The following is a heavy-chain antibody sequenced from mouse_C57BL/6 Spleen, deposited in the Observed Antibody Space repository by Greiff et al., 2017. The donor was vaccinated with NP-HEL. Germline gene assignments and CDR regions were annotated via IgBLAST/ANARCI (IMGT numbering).Heavy chain of an antibody. Sequence: VQLQQSGPVLVKPGASVKMSCKASGYTFTDYYMNWVKQSHGKSLEWIGVINPYNGGTSYNQKFKGKATLTVDKSSSTAYMELNSLTSEDSAVYYCARGKGAQATYAYWGQGTTLTVSS. V-gene: IGHV1-19*01. CDR1: GYTFTDYY. D-gene: IGHD3-2*02. CDR3: ARGKGAQATYAY. J-gene: IGHJ2*01. CDR2: INPYNGGT.